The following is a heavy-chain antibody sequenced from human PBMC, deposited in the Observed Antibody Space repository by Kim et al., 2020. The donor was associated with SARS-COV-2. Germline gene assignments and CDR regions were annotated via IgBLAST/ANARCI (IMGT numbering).Heavy chain of an antibody. Sequence: GGSLRLSCAASGFTFSSYGMHWVRQAPGKGLEWVAVISYDGSNKYYADSVKGRFTISRDNSKNTLYLQMNSLRAEDTAVYYCARDEWVGAKFSYYYGMDVWGQGTTVTVSS. V-gene: IGHV3-33*05. CDR3: ARDEWVGAKFSYYYGMDV. J-gene: IGHJ6*02. CDR2: ISYDGSNK. D-gene: IGHD1-26*01. CDR1: GFTFSSYG.